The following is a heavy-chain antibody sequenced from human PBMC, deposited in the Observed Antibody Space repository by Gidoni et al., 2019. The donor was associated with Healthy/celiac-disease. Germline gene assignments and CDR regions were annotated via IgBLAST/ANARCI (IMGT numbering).Heavy chain of an antibody. J-gene: IGHJ3*02. CDR1: GFTFSDYY. D-gene: IGHD3-10*01. V-gene: IGHV3-11*01. Sequence: QVQLVESGGGLVTPGGSLRLSCAASGFTFSDYYKRWIRQAPGKGLGCVSYISSSGSTRYYADAVKGRFTISRDNDKNSLYLQMNSLRAEDTAVYYCARESEINYYDIWGQGTMVTVSS. CDR3: ARESEINYYDI. CDR2: ISSSGSTR.